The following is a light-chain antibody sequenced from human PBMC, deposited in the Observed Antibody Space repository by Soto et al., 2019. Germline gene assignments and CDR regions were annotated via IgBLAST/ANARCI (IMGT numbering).Light chain of an antibody. CDR3: CSYAGSYTLV. CDR1: SNDVGAYDY. V-gene: IGLV2-11*01. J-gene: IGLJ2*01. CDR2: DVS. Sequence: QSALTQPRSVSGSPGQSVTISCTGTSNDVGAYDYFSWYQQHPGKAPKLMIYDVSKRPSGVPDRFSGSKSGTTASLTISGLQAEDEADYWCCSYAGSYTLVFGGGTKVTVL.